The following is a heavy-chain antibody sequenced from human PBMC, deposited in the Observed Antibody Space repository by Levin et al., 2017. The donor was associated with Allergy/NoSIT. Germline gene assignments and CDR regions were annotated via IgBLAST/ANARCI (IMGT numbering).Heavy chain of an antibody. CDR3: AKDVRQLVKGVGDY. V-gene: IGHV3-23*01. CDR1: GFTFSSYA. J-gene: IGHJ4*02. D-gene: IGHD6-13*01. Sequence: GESLKISCAASGFTFSSYAMSWVRQAPGKGLEWVSAISGCGGSTYYADSVKGRFTISRDNSKNTLYLQMNSLRAEDTAVYYCAKDVRQLVKGVGDYWGQGTLVTVSS. CDR2: ISGCGGST.